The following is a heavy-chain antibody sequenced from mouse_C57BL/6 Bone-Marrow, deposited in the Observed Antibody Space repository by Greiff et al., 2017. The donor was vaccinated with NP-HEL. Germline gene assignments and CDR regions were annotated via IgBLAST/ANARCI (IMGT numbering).Heavy chain of an antibody. V-gene: IGHV8-8*01. CDR2: IWGDDDK. D-gene: IGHD1-2*01. J-gene: IGHJ3*01. Sequence: QVTLKESGPGILRPSPTLSLSCSSSGFALSTFGMGVGWLRPPSGMGLEWLAHIWGDDDKYYNPALNSRLTISKDTSKNQVFLKIANVDTADTATYYCARIPAFAYWGQGTLVTVSA. CDR3: ARIPAFAY. CDR1: GFALSTFGMG.